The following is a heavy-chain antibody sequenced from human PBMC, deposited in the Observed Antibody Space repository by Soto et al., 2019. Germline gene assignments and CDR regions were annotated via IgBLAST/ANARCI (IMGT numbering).Heavy chain of an antibody. V-gene: IGHV3-30*18. Sequence: SLRLSCAASGFTFSSYGMHWVRQAPGKGLEWVAVISYDGSNKYYADSVKGRFTISRDNSKNTLYLQMNSLRAEDTAVYYCAKAVIANPYFDYWGQGTLVTVSS. CDR2: ISYDGSNK. J-gene: IGHJ4*02. D-gene: IGHD6-13*01. CDR1: GFTFSSYG. CDR3: AKAVIANPYFDY.